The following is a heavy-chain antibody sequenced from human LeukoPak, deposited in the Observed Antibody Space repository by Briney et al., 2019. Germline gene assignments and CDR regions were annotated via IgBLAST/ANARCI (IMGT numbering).Heavy chain of an antibody. CDR2: FDPEDGET. J-gene: IGHJ4*02. CDR3: ATAGDSGSRNYFDY. D-gene: IGHD1-26*01. V-gene: IGHV1-24*01. CDR1: GYTLTELS. Sequence: ASVKVSCKVSGYTLTELSMHWVRQAPGKGLEWMGGFDPEDGETIYAQKFQGRVTMTEDTSTDTAYMELSSLRSEDTAVYYCATAGDSGSRNYFDYWGQGTLVTVSS.